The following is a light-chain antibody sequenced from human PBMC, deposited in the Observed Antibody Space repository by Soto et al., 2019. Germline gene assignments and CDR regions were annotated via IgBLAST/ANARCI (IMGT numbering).Light chain of an antibody. CDR2: DVS. J-gene: IGLJ2*01. CDR1: SSDVGGYNY. V-gene: IGLV2-14*03. CDR3: SSYTSSSTLVI. Sequence: QSALTQPASVSGSPGQSITISCTGTSSDVGGYNYVSWYQHHPGKAPKLMIYDVSNRPSGVSNRFSGSKSGNTASLTISGLQTEDEADYHCSSYTSSSTLVIFGGGTKLTVL.